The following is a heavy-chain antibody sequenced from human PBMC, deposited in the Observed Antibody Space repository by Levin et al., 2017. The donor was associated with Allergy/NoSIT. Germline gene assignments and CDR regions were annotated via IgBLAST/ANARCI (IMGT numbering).Heavy chain of an antibody. J-gene: IGHJ6*02. CDR1: GFTFSNYW. Sequence: ETLSLTCAASGFTFSNYWMSWVRQAPGKGLEWVANISPDGSEKYYVDSVKGRFTFSRDNAKNSLYLQMNSLRADDTAVYYCAKSGSGRYMDVWGQGTTVTVSS. CDR3: AKSGSGRYMDV. D-gene: IGHD3-10*01. CDR2: ISPDGSEK. V-gene: IGHV3-7*01.